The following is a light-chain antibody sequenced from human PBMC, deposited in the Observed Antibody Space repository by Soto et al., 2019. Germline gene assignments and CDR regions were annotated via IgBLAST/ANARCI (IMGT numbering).Light chain of an antibody. J-gene: IGKJ1*01. Sequence: DIQLTQSPSFLSASVGDRVTITCRASQGISNYLAWYQQEPGRAPKLLIYSASTLQRGVPSRFSGSGSGTEFTLTISSLQPEDFATYYCQQLNTYPTFGQGTKVEI. CDR1: QGISNY. CDR2: SAS. CDR3: QQLNTYPT. V-gene: IGKV1-9*01.